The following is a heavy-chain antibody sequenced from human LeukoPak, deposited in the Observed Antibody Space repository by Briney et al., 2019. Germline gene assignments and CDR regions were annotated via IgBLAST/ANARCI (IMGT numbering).Heavy chain of an antibody. CDR3: ARGRSLWFGELCYFDY. D-gene: IGHD3-10*01. V-gene: IGHV4-34*01. CDR2: INHSGST. J-gene: IGHJ4*02. Sequence: SETPSLTCAVYGGSFSGYYWSWIRQPPGKGLEWIGEINHSGSTNYNPSLKSRVTISVDTSKNQFSLKLSSVTAADTAVYYCARGRSLWFGELCYFDYWGQGTLVTVSS. CDR1: GGSFSGYY.